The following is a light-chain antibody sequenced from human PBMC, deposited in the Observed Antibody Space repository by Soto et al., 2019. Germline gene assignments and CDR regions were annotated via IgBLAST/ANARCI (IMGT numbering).Light chain of an antibody. CDR2: GAS. Sequence: EIVLTQSPGTLSLSPGERATLSCRASQSVSSSYLAWYQQKPGQAPRLLIYGASSRATGIPDRFSGSGSGTDFTLTISRLEPEDLAVYYCQQYGSAPLFTFVQGTKLEIK. J-gene: IGKJ2*01. CDR1: QSVSSSY. CDR3: QQYGSAPLFT. V-gene: IGKV3-20*01.